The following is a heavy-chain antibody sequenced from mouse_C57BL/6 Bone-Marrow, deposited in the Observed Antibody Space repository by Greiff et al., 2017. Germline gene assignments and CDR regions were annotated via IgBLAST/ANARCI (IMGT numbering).Heavy chain of an antibody. Sequence: QVQLQQPGTELVKPGASVKLSCKASGYTFTSYWMHWVKQRPGQGLEWIGNINPSNGGTNYNEKFKSKATLTVDNSSSTAYMQLGSLTSEDSAVYYCASENDGYYVTFLFAYWGQGTLVTVSA. CDR2: INPSNGGT. D-gene: IGHD2-3*01. CDR1: GYTFTSYW. V-gene: IGHV1-53*01. J-gene: IGHJ3*01. CDR3: ASENDGYYVTFLFAY.